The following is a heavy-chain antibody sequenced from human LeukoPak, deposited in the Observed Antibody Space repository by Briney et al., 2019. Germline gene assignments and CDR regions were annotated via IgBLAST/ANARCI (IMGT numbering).Heavy chain of an antibody. J-gene: IGHJ6*02. V-gene: IGHV7-4-1*02. CDR1: GYTFTNYA. D-gene: IGHD4-11*01. CDR3: ARRRLQYLDG. Sequence: ASVKVSCEDSGYTFTNYAMNWVRQAPGQGLEWMGWINTNTGNPTFAQGFTGRFVFSLDTSVNTAYLQISSLKAEDTAVYYCARRRLQYLDGWGQGTTVTVSS. CDR2: INTNTGNP.